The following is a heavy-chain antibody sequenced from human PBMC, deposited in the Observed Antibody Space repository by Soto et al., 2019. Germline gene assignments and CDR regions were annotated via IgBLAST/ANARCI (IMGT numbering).Heavy chain of an antibody. CDR3: ARGGDISSWNY. CDR2: IYYSGNT. V-gene: IGHV4-59*01. J-gene: IGHJ4*02. Sequence: SETLSLTCTLSGGSMSSFYWSWIRQPPGKGLEWIGYIYYSGNTNYNPSLKSRVTISVDTSRNQFSLRLSSVTAADSAVYYCARGGDISSWNYWGQGTLVTVSS. D-gene: IGHD6-13*01. CDR1: GGSMSSFY.